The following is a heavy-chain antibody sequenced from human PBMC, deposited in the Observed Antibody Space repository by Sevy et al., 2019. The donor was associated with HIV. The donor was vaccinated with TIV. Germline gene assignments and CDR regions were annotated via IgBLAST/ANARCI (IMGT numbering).Heavy chain of an antibody. J-gene: IGHJ3*02. D-gene: IGHD3-10*01. Sequence: GGSLRLSCAASGFTFISFTMNWVRQAPGKGLEWVSSISNSPSYIYYADSVKGRFTISRDNAKNALYLQMDSLRVEDAAVYYCARSGELTDEGFDIWGQGTMVTVSS. CDR1: GFTFISFT. CDR3: ARSGELTDEGFDI. V-gene: IGHV3-21*01. CDR2: ISNSPSYI.